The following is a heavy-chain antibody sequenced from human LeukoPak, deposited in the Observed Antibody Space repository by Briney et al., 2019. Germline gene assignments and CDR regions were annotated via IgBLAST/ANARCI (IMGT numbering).Heavy chain of an antibody. Sequence: GGSLRLSCAASRFSFSNYWMHWVRQAPGKGLEWVSYISSSGSTKYYADSVKGRFTISRDNAKNSLYLQMNSLRAEDTAVYYCARKDYGGYAYYYYGLDVWGKGTTVTVSS. CDR3: ARKDYGGYAYYYYGLDV. J-gene: IGHJ6*04. V-gene: IGHV3-48*04. D-gene: IGHD5-12*01. CDR1: RFSFSNYW. CDR2: ISSSGSTK.